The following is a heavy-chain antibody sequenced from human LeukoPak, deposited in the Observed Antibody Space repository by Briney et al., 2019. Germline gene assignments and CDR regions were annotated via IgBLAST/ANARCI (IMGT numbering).Heavy chain of an antibody. Sequence: PGGSLRLSCAASGFTFSSYAMNWVRQAPGKGLEWVSHITASGTAMFYADSVKGRFTISRDNSKNTLYLQMNSLRAEDTAVYYCARNGFEYLDAFDIWGQGTMVTVSS. V-gene: IGHV3-48*01. CDR3: ARNGFEYLDAFDI. J-gene: IGHJ3*02. D-gene: IGHD2-2*02. CDR1: GFTFSSYA. CDR2: ITASGTAM.